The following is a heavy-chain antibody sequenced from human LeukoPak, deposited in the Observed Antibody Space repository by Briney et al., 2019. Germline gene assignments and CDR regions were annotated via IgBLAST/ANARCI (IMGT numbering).Heavy chain of an antibody. CDR1: GGSFSGYY. J-gene: IGHJ4*02. CDR2: INHSGST. Sequence: PSETLSLTCAVYGGSFSGYYWSWIRQPPGKGLEWIGEINHSGSTNYNPSLKSRVTISVDTSKNQFPLKLSSVTAADTAVYYCARVAGGSYTVDYFDYWGQGTLVTVSS. CDR3: ARVAGGSYTVDYFDY. D-gene: IGHD1-26*01. V-gene: IGHV4-34*01.